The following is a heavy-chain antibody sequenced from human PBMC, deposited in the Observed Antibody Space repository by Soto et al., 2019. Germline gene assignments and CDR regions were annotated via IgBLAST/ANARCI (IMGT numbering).Heavy chain of an antibody. V-gene: IGHV1-18*01. CDR3: ARREGHRGKWDWYFDI. J-gene: IGHJ2*01. D-gene: IGHD2-15*01. CDR2: ISAYNGNT. CDR1: GYSYTSYG. Sequence: VNRSCNASGYSYTSYGISWVRHSTGQGLEWMGWISAYNGNTNYAQKLQGRVTMTTDTSTSTAYMELRSLRSDDTAVYYCARREGHRGKWDWYFDIRGRGTLVTVS.